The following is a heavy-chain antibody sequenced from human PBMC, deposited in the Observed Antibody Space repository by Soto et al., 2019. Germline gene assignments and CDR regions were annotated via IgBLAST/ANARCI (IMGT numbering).Heavy chain of an antibody. CDR1: GASISSRDHY. CDR3: GRVMIGTSRHADSDY. D-gene: IGHD2-8*01. J-gene: IGHJ4*02. CDR2: IDYNGVT. Sequence: SETLSLTCTVSGASISSRDHYWGWLRQTPGKGLEWIGNIDYNGVTYYNPSLKSRVTVSKDTSKTQFSLKVASVTAADTAIYYCGRVMIGTSRHADSDYWGQGTQVTVSS. V-gene: IGHV4-39*01.